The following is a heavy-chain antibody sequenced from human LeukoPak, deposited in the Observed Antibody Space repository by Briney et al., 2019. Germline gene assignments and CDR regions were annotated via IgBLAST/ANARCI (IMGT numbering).Heavy chain of an antibody. CDR1: GFTFSSYA. CDR2: ISYDGSNK. CDR3: ARKDTSAFDY. J-gene: IGHJ4*02. Sequence: PGGSLRLSCAASGFTFSSYAMHWVRQAPGKGLEWVAAISYDGSNKYYADSVKGRFTISRDNSKNTLYLQMNSLRAEDTAVYYCARKDTSAFDYWGQGTLVTVSS. D-gene: IGHD2-15*01. V-gene: IGHV3-30*04.